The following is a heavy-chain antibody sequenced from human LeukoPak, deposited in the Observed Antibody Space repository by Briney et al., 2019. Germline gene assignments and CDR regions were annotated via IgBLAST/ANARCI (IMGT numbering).Heavy chain of an antibody. CDR2: ISGSASST. V-gene: IGHV3-23*01. CDR1: GFIFSTYA. J-gene: IGHJ4*02. Sequence: PGGSLRLSCAASGFIFSTYAMSWVRQAPGKGLKWVSGISGSASSTYYADSVKGRFTISRDNSKNTLSPQMNSLRVEDTAIYYCAKNVVVKRYFDYWGQGTLITVSS. CDR3: AKNVVVKRYFDY. D-gene: IGHD2-15*01.